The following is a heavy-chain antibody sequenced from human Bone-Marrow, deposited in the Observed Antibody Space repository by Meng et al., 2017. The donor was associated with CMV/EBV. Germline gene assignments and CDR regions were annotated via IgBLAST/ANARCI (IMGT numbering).Heavy chain of an antibody. CDR2: ISSSSSYT. CDR1: GFTFSDYY. V-gene: IGHV3-11*03. Sequence: GRLLGEGGGLVQPGGSLRFSCAASGFTFSDYYMSWIRQAPGKGLERVSYISSSSSYTNYADSVKGRFTISRDNAKNSLYLQMNSLRAEDTAVYYCAGQTMAVDYWGQGTLVTVSS. J-gene: IGHJ4*02. CDR3: AGQTMAVDY. D-gene: IGHD4/OR15-4a*01.